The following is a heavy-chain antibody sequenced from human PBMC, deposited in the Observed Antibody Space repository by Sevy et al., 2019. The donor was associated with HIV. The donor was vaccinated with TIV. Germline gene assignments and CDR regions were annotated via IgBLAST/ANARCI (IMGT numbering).Heavy chain of an antibody. CDR3: VAANSWEDY. CDR1: GFTFSSYW. J-gene: IGHJ4*02. D-gene: IGHD6-13*01. CDR2: VNSDGSST. V-gene: IGHV3-74*01. Sequence: GGSLRLSCATSGFTFSSYWMHWVRQAPGKGLVWVSRVNSDGSSTTYADSVKGRFTISRDNAKNTLSLQMNSLRAEDTAVYYCVAANSWEDYWDQGTLVTVSS.